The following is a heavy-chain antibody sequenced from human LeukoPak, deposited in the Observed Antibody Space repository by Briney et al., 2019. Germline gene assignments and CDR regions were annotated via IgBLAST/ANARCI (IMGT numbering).Heavy chain of an antibody. V-gene: IGHV4-34*01. Sequence: SETLSPTCAVYGGSFSGYYWSWIRQPPGKGLEWIGEINHSGSTNYNPSLKSRVTISVDTSKNQLSLKLSSVTAADTAVYYCARGVVVPAAIKRDYYYYYYMDVWGKGTTVTVSS. D-gene: IGHD2-2*01. CDR1: GGSFSGYY. J-gene: IGHJ6*03. CDR3: ARGVVVPAAIKRDYYYYYYMDV. CDR2: INHSGST.